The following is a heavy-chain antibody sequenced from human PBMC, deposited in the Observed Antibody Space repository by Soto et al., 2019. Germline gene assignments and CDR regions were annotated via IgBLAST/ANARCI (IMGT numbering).Heavy chain of an antibody. V-gene: IGHV4-59*01. CDR1: GDSISGSY. CDR2: VYYTGST. D-gene: IGHD2-8*02. Sequence: AETLSLTCSVSGDSISGSYWSWIRQSPGKGLEWLGYVYYTGSTNYSHSLRSRVSISVDTSKNEFSLRLSSVTAAETAVYFCARSVAVPGGNIDYWGQGNHVTVSS. J-gene: IGHJ4*02. CDR3: ARSVAVPGGNIDY.